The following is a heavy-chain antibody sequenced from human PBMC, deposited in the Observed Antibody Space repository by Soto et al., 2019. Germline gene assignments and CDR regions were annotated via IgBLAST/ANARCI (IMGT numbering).Heavy chain of an antibody. CDR1: GGSFSGYY. J-gene: IGHJ5*02. Sequence: PSETLSLTCAVYGGSFSGYYWSWIRQPPGKGLEWIGEINHSGSTNYNPSLKSRVTISVDTSKNQFSLKLSSVTAADTAVYYCARGCYGTGNWFDPWGQGTLVT. D-gene: IGHD5-18*01. CDR2: INHSGST. V-gene: IGHV4-34*01. CDR3: ARGCYGTGNWFDP.